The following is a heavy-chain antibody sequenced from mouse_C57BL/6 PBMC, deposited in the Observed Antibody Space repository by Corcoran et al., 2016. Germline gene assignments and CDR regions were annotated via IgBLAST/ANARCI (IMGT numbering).Heavy chain of an antibody. CDR2: IYWDDDK. Sequence: QVTLTESGPGILQSSQTLSLTCSFYGFSLSTSAMGVSWIRQPSGKGLEWLAHIYWDDDKRYNPSLKSRLTISNATSRTQVFLKVTSVDTADTATYDCARRAEGNYSDSMDYWGQGTSVTVSS. J-gene: IGHJ4*01. V-gene: IGHV8-12*01. CDR3: ARRAEGNYSDSMDY. D-gene: IGHD2-1*01. CDR1: GFSLSTSAMG.